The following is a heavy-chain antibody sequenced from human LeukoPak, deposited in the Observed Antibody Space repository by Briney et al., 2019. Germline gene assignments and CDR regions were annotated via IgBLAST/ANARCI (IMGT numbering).Heavy chain of an antibody. Sequence: ASVKLSCRASGYTFTSHGISWVRHAPAQGLEWRGRISAYNGNTNYAQKLQGRVAMTTDTSTSTADMELRSLGSDDTAVYYCANYNWNPRGCWFDPWGQGTLVTVSS. D-gene: IGHD1-20*01. CDR3: ANYNWNPRGCWFDP. J-gene: IGHJ5*02. CDR2: ISAYNGNT. V-gene: IGHV1-18*01. CDR1: GYTFTSHG.